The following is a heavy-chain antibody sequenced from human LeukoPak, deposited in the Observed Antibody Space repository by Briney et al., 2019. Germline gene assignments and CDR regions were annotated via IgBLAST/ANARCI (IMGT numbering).Heavy chain of an antibody. CDR1: GGSFSGYY. V-gene: IGHV4-34*01. J-gene: IGHJ3*02. Sequence: PSETLSLTCAVYGGSFSGYYWSWIRQPPGKGLEWIGEINHSGSTNYNPSLKSRVTISVDTSKNQFSLKLSSVTAADTAVYYCARGPCGGDCYKYAFDIWAQGTMVTVSS. CDR2: INHSGST. D-gene: IGHD2-21*02. CDR3: ARGPCGGDCYKYAFDI.